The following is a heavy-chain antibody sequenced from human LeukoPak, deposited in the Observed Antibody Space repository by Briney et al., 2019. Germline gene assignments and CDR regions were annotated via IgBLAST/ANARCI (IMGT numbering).Heavy chain of an antibody. CDR1: GASISSYY. CDR2: IYYSGST. J-gene: IGHJ4*02. Sequence: SETLSLTCTVSGASISSYYWSWIRQPPGKGLEWIGYIYYSGSTNYNPSLKSRVTISVDTSKNQFSLKLSSVTAADTAVYYCARETLYSGSYYFDYWGQGTLVTVSS. CDR3: ARETLYSGSYYFDY. V-gene: IGHV4-59*01. D-gene: IGHD1-26*01.